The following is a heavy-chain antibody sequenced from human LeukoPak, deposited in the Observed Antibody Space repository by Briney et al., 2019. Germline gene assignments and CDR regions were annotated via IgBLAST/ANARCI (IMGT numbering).Heavy chain of an antibody. J-gene: IGHJ4*02. CDR3: ARGALLGCYYDSSGCYYFDY. V-gene: IGHV4-34*01. CDR2: INHSGST. CDR1: GGSFSGYY. Sequence: SETLSLTCAVYGGSFSGYYWSWIRQPPGKGLEWIGEINHSGSTNYNPSLKSRVTISVDTSKNQFSLKLSSVTAADTAVYYCARGALLGCYYDSSGCYYFDYWGQGILVTVSS. D-gene: IGHD3-22*01.